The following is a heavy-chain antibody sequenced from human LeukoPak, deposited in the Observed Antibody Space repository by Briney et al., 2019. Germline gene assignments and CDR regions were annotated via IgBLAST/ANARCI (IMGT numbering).Heavy chain of an antibody. J-gene: IGHJ4*02. CDR2: ITSGFTP. V-gene: IGHV3-23*01. CDR3: AKDYSDSRVADVFLEY. D-gene: IGHD2-21*01. CDR1: GLTFSDYA. Sequence: GGSLRLSCAASGLTFSDYAMSWFRQAPGKGLEYVAGITSGFTPLYADFVKGRFTVSRDNSKSTFHLQMNSLRADDTAVYFCAKDYSDSRVADVFLEYWGQGTLVTVSS.